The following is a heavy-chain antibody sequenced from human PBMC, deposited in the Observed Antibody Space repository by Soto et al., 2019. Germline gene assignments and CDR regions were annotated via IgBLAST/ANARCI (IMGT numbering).Heavy chain of an antibody. CDR3: ARESGPSFGELWLY. V-gene: IGHV1-69*08. CDR2: IIPILGIA. D-gene: IGHD3-10*01. Sequence: QVQLVQSGAEVKKPGSSVKVSCKASGGTFSSYTISWVRQAPGQGLEWMGRIIPILGIANYAQKFQGRVTITAEQSTSTAYMELSSLRSEDTAVYYCARESGPSFGELWLYWGQGTLVTVSS. J-gene: IGHJ4*02. CDR1: GGTFSSYT.